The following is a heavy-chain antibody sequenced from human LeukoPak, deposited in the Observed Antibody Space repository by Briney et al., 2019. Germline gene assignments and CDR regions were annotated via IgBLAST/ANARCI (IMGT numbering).Heavy chain of an antibody. J-gene: IGHJ4*02. D-gene: IGHD4-17*01. CDR1: GFTFSSYG. CDR2: ISYDGSNK. CDR3: AKGHPTYGDYDTYFDY. V-gene: IGHV3-30*18. Sequence: PGRSLRLSCAASGFTFSSYGMHWVRQAPGKGLEWVAVISYDGSNKYYADSVKGRFTISRDNSKNTLYLQMNSLRAEDTAVYYCAKGHPTYGDYDTYFDYWGQGTLVTVSS.